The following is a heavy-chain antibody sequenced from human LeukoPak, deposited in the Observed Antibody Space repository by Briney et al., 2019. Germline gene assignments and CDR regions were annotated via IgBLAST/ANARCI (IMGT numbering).Heavy chain of an antibody. J-gene: IGHJ5*02. CDR3: ARKRQYYDFSIDP. CDR1: GGSISSSNW. Sequence: SETLSLTCAVSGGSISSSNWWSWVRQPPGKGLEWIGEIYHSGSTYYNPSLKSRVTISVDTSKNQFSLKLSSVTAADTAVYYCARKRQYYDFSIDPWGQGTLVTVSS. CDR2: IYHSGST. D-gene: IGHD3-3*01. V-gene: IGHV4-4*02.